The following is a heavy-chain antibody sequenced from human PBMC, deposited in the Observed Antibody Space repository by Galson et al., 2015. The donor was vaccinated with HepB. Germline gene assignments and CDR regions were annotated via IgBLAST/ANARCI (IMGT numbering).Heavy chain of an antibody. J-gene: IGHJ4*02. CDR3: ARGVYDSSGSYYFDY. Sequence: SLRLSCAASGFTFSSYDMHWVRQATGKGLEWVSAIGTAGDTYYPGSVKGRFTISRENAKNSLYLQMNSLRAGDTAVYYCARGVYDSSGSYYFDYWGQGTLVTVSS. CDR2: IGTAGDT. V-gene: IGHV3-13*04. CDR1: GFTFSSYD. D-gene: IGHD3-22*01.